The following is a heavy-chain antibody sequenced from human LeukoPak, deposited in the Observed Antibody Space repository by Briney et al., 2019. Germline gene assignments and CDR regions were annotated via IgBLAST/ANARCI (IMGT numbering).Heavy chain of an antibody. CDR3: ARIRITMVRGVIIDYFDY. CDR2: ISYDGSNK. V-gene: IGHV3-30-3*01. Sequence: PGGSLRLSCAASGFTFSSYAMHWVRQAPGKGLEWVAVISYDGSNKYYADSVKGRFTISRDNSKNTLYLQMNSLRAEDTAVYYCARIRITMVRGVIIDYFDYWGQGTLVTVSS. D-gene: IGHD3-10*01. J-gene: IGHJ4*02. CDR1: GFTFSSYA.